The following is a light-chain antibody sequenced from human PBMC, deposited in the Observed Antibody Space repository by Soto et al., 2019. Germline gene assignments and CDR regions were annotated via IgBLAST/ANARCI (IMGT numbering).Light chain of an antibody. CDR1: QSISSY. CDR2: TAS. CDR3: QQSHSTPPT. V-gene: IGKV1-39*01. J-gene: IGKJ4*01. Sequence: DIQMTQSPSSLSASVGDRVTITCRASQSISSYLNWYQQKPGKAPKFLIYTASSLPSGVPSRFSGGGSGTDFTLTISSLQPEDFATYYCQQSHSTPPTFGGGTKVEIK.